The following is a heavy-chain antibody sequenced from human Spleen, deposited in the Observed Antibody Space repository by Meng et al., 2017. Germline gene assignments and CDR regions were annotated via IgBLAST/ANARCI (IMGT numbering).Heavy chain of an antibody. CDR2: MNPNSGNT. CDR3: ARSVYDFWSGYYPYYYYGMDV. V-gene: IGHV1-8*02. Sequence: ASVKVSCKPSGYNFPDYWLHWVRQATGQGLEWMGWMNPNSGNTGYAQKFQGRVTMTRNTSISTAYMELSSLRSEDTAVYYCARSVYDFWSGYYPYYYYGMDVWGQGTTVTVSS. J-gene: IGHJ6*02. D-gene: IGHD3-3*01. CDR1: GYNFPDYW.